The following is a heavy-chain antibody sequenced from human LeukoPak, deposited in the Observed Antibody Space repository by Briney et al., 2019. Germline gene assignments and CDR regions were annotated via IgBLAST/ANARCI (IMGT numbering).Heavy chain of an antibody. Sequence: GGSLRLSCAASGFTFSSYGMSWVRQAPGKGLEWVSAISGSGGSTYYADSVKGRFTISRDNSKNTLYLQTNSLRAEDTAVYYCAKVVGTYYDILTGGLDYWGQGTLVTVSS. CDR2: ISGSGGST. D-gene: IGHD3-9*01. V-gene: IGHV3-23*01. J-gene: IGHJ4*02. CDR3: AKVVGTYYDILTGGLDY. CDR1: GFTFSSYG.